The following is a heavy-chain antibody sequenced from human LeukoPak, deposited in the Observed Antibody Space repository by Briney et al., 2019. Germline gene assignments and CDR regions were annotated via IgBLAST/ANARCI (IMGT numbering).Heavy chain of an antibody. CDR2: IWHDGSNK. CDR3: ARNNWNSRTQRWFYFDN. Sequence: PGRSLRLSCAASGFTFSSYAMHWVRQAPGKGLEWVAIIWHDGSNKYYTDSVKGRFTISRDNSENTVYLQMNSLRAEDTAVYYCARNNWNSRTQRWFYFDNWGQGTLVTVSS. J-gene: IGHJ4*02. D-gene: IGHD1-1*01. V-gene: IGHV3-33*08. CDR1: GFTFSSYA.